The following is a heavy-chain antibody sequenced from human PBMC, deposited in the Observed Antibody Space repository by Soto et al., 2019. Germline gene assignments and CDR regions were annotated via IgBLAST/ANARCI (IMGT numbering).Heavy chain of an antibody. J-gene: IGHJ4*02. D-gene: IGHD2-15*01. V-gene: IGHV1-69*13. CDR3: ARVPRYCSGGSCHGLFDY. Sequence: SVKVSCEASRVALSKFIVTWVRQAPGLGLEWVGGIIPIFGTANYAQKLQGRVTITADESTSTAYMELSSLRSEDTAVYYCARVPRYCSGGSCHGLFDYWGQGTLVTVSS. CDR1: RVALSKFI. CDR2: IIPIFGTA.